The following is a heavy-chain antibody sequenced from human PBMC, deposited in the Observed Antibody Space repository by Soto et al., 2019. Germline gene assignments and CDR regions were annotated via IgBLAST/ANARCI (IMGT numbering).Heavy chain of an antibody. V-gene: IGHV1-24*01. CDR3: AIARGGPYSGWFDP. D-gene: IGHD2-15*01. J-gene: IGHJ5*02. CDR2: FDPEEGET. CDR1: GHTLSELS. Sequence: AASVKVSCKVSGHTLSELSIHWLRQSPGKGLECLGGFDPEEGETVYARNFQGRISMTDDTSTDTWYMQLHSLTSDDTAVYYCAIARGGPYSGWFDPWGQGTQVTVSS.